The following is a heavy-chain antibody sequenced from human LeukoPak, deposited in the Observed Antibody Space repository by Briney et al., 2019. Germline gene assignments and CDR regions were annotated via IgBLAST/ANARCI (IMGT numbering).Heavy chain of an antibody. V-gene: IGHV3-23*01. CDR3: AKDSKPAAGPFDY. CDR2: ISISGYTT. D-gene: IGHD6-13*01. CDR1: GFTFSNAW. Sequence: GGSLRLSCAASGFTFSNAWMSWVRQAPGKGLEWVSSISISGYTTYYAASVKGRFTISRDNSKNTLYLQMNSLRAEDTAVYYCAKDSKPAAGPFDYWGQGTLVTVSS. J-gene: IGHJ4*02.